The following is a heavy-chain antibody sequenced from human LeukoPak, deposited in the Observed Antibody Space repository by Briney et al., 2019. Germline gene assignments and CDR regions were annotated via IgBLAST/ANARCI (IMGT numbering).Heavy chain of an antibody. CDR3: ANGYYDYVWGSYPFGKF. CDR1: GFTFSSYG. J-gene: IGHJ4*02. V-gene: IGHV3-23*01. Sequence: GGTLRLSCAASGFTFSSYGMSWVRQAPGKGLEWVSAISGSGGSTYYADSVKGRFTISRDNSKNTLYLQMNSLRAEDTAVYYCANGYYDYVWGSYPFGKFWGQGTLVTVSS. CDR2: ISGSGGST. D-gene: IGHD3-16*01.